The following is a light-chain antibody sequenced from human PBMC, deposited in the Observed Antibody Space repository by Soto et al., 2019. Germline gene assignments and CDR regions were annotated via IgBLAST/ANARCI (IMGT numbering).Light chain of an antibody. V-gene: IGKV1-5*01. CDR1: QSISSL. Sequence: DIQRTQSPSTVSASVRDRVSIACRASQSISSLLAWYQQKPGKAPKLLIRDASNLENGVPSRFSGSGSGTEFTLTISSLQPDDFATYYCQQYNSLFGQGTKV. CDR3: QQYNSL. J-gene: IGKJ1*01. CDR2: DAS.